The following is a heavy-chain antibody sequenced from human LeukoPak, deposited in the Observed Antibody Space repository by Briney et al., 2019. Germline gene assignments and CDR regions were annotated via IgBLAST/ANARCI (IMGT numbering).Heavy chain of an antibody. J-gene: IGHJ6*02. CDR2: INAGNGNT. D-gene: IGHD5-24*01. Sequence: ASVKVSCKASGYTFTSYVMHWVRQAPGQRLEWMGWINAGNGNTKYSQKFQGRVTITRDTSASTAYMELSSLRSEDTAVYYCAREERWPGRYYYGMDVWGQGTTVTVSS. V-gene: IGHV1-3*01. CDR1: GYTFTSYV. CDR3: AREERWPGRYYYGMDV.